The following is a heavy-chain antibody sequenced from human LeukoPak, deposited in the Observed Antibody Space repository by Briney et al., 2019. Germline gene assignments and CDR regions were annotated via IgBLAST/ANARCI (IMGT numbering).Heavy chain of an antibody. CDR2: ISAYNGTT. CDR1: GYTFTSYG. V-gene: IGHV1-18*01. CDR3: ARDRLGYCSSTSCPLCVY. D-gene: IGHD2-2*01. J-gene: IGHJ4*02. Sequence: ASVKVSCKASGYTFTSYGISWVRQAPGQGLEWMRWISAYNGTTNYAQKLQGRVTMTTDTSTSTAYMVLRSLRSDGTAVYYCARDRLGYCSSTSCPLCVYWGQGTLVTVSS.